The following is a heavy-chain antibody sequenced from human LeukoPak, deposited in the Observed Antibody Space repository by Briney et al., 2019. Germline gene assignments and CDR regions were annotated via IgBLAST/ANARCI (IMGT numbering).Heavy chain of an antibody. J-gene: IGHJ4*02. CDR1: GFTFSGYW. V-gene: IGHV3-74*01. CDR3: ARKVIEVAYYDY. D-gene: IGHD6-19*01. Sequence: PGGSLRLSCAASGFTFSGYWMHWVRQAPGKGLVWVSRINSDGSTTSYADSVKGRFTISRDNAKNTLYLQMNSLRAEDTAAYYCARKVIEVAYYDYWGQGTLVTVSS. CDR2: INSDGSTT.